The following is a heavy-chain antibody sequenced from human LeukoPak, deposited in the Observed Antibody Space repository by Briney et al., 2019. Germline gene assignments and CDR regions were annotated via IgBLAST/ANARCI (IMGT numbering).Heavy chain of an antibody. D-gene: IGHD3-10*01. V-gene: IGHV3-23*01. CDR3: ASLRGLSRPYFDY. Sequence: GGSLRLSCAAAGFTFSSYAMSWVRQAPGKGLEWVSAISGSGGSTYYADSVKGRFTISRDNSKNTLYLQMNSLRAEDTAVYYCASLRGLSRPYFDYWGQGTLVTVSS. J-gene: IGHJ4*02. CDR1: GFTFSSYA. CDR2: ISGSGGST.